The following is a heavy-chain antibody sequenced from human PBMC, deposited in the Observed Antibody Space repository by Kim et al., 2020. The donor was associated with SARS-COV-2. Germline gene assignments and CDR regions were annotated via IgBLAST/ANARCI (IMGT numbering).Heavy chain of an antibody. CDR1: GFGFNSYA. CDR3: AKSTGSVKGGFDY. D-gene: IGHD3-16*01. CDR2: ISPAAIST. J-gene: IGHJ4*02. V-gene: IGHV3-23*01. Sequence: GGSLRLSCAASGFGFNSYAMGWVRQAPGKGLEWVSSISPAAISTYSADSVKGRFTVSRDNSKNMLWLQMNSLRVDDTALYFCAKSTGSVKGGFDYWGQGTQVSVSS.